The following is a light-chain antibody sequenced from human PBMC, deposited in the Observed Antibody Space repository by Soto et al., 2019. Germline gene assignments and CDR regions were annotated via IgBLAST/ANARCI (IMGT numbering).Light chain of an antibody. V-gene: IGKV1-39*01. CDR3: QHMRT. CDR1: QTIGNY. J-gene: IGKJ1*01. Sequence: DIQMTQSPSSLSATVGDRVTITCRASQTIGNYLNWYQQKQGKAPKFLIYDASTLESGVPSRFSGSGFGTEFSLTISSLQPDDFGSYYCQHMRTFGQGTKVDIK. CDR2: DAS.